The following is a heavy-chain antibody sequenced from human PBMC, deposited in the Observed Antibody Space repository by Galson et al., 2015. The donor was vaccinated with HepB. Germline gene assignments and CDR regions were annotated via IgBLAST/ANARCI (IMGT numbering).Heavy chain of an antibody. CDR2: ISAYNGNT. J-gene: IGHJ4*02. Sequence: SVKVSCKASGYTFTSYGISWVRQAPGQGLEWMGWISAYNGNTNYAQKLQGRVTMTTDTSTSTAYMELRSLRSDDTAVYYCAAMGDYDYVWGSYRYSTDWGQGTLVTVSS. CDR1: GYTFTSYG. CDR3: AAMGDYDYVWGSYRYSTD. D-gene: IGHD3-16*02. V-gene: IGHV1-18*04.